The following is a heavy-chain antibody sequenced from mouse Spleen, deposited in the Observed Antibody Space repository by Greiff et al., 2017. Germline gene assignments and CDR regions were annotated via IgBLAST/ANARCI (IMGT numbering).Heavy chain of an antibody. CDR1: GFSLTSYD. V-gene: IGHV2-9-2*01. CDR3: VRGHDYDYAMDY. CDR2: IWTGGGT. J-gene: IGHJ4*01. Sequence: QVQLKESGPGLVAPSQSLSITCTVSGFSLTSYDLSWIRQPPGKGLEWLGVIWTGGGTNYNSAFMSRLSISKDNSKSQVFLKMNSLQTDDTAIYYCVRGHDYDYAMDYWGQGTSVTVSS. D-gene: IGHD2-4*01.